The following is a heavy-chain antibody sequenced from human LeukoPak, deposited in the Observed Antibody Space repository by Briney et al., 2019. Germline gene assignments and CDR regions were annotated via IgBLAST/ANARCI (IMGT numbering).Heavy chain of an antibody. D-gene: IGHD3-10*01. CDR1: GYTFSRYW. CDR2: INEDGSST. J-gene: IGHJ4*02. Sequence: GGSLRLSCAASGYTFSRYWMHWVRQGPGKGLVWVSRINEDGSSTSYAESVRGRFTISRDNAKNTLYLQMNSLRAEDAAVYYCTTDTFGARDSWGQGTLVSVSS. V-gene: IGHV3-74*01. CDR3: TTDTFGARDS.